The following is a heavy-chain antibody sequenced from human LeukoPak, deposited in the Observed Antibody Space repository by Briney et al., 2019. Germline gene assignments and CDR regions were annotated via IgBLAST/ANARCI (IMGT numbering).Heavy chain of an antibody. D-gene: IGHD1-1*01. CDR1: SYSISSGYH. J-gene: IGHJ4*02. V-gene: IGHV4-38-2*02. Sequence: SETLSLTCTVSSYSISSGYHWGWIRQPPGKGLEWIGHIYRSGSTYYNPSLKSRVTMSVDTSNNHFSLKPGLLTAADTAVYYCTRVNWVIDYWGQGTLVIVSS. CDR2: IYRSGST. CDR3: TRVNWVIDY.